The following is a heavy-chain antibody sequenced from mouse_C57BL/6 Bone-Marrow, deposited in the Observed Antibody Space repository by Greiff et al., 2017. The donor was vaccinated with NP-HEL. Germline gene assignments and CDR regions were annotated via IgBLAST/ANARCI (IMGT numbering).Heavy chain of an antibody. CDR1: GYSITSGYY. J-gene: IGHJ2*01. CDR2: ISYDGSN. D-gene: IGHD1-1*01. Sequence: EVQRVESGPGLVKPSQSLSLTCSVTGYSITSGYYWNWIRQFPGNKLEWMGYISYDGSNNYNPSLKNRISITRDTSKNQFFLKLNSVTTEDTATYYCARDYGSSPYYFYYWGQGTTLTVSS. V-gene: IGHV3-6*01. CDR3: ARDYGSSPYYFYY.